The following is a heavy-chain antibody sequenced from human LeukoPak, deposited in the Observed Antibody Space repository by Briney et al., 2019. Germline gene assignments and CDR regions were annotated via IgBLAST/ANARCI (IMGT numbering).Heavy chain of an antibody. Sequence: SETLSLTCAVYGGSFSGYYWSWIRQPPGKGLEWIGEINHSGSTNYNPSLKSRVTILVDTSKNQFSLKLSSVTAADTAVYYCARGAVYSGSYFPFDYWGQGTLVTVSS. D-gene: IGHD1-26*01. CDR1: GGSFSGYY. J-gene: IGHJ4*02. V-gene: IGHV4-34*01. CDR2: INHSGST. CDR3: ARGAVYSGSYFPFDY.